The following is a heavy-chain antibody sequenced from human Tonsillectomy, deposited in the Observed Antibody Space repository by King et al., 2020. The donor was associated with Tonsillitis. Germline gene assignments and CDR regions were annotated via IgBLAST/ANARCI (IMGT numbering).Heavy chain of an antibody. CDR1: GYNFTTYW. J-gene: IGHJ4*02. Sequence: VQLVESGAEVKKPGESLKISCKVSGYNFTTYWIGWVRQMPGKGLEWMGIIYPDDSDARYSPSFQGQVSMSADKSILTAYLQWSSLKASDTAIFYCARGEGFDFDYWGQGTLVTVPS. V-gene: IGHV5-51*01. CDR2: IYPDDSDA. D-gene: IGHD3-16*01. CDR3: ARGEGFDFDY.